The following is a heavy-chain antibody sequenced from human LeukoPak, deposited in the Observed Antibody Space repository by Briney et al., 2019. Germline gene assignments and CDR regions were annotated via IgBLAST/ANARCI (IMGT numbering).Heavy chain of an antibody. J-gene: IGHJ3*02. CDR1: GGSISSSSYY. Sequence: SETLSLTCTVSGGSISSSSYYWGWIRQPPGKGLEWIGYIYYSGSTYYNPSLKSRVTISVDTSKNQFSLKLSSVTAADTAVYYCARDYYDSSGYSFDDAFDIWGQGTMVTVSS. D-gene: IGHD3-22*01. CDR2: IYYSGST. V-gene: IGHV4-31*03. CDR3: ARDYYDSSGYSFDDAFDI.